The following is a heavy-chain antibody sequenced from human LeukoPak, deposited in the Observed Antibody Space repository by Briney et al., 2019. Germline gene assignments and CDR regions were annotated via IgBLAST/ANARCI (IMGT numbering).Heavy chain of an antibody. CDR3: TSKPRGESRPFDY. D-gene: IGHD3-16*01. CDR1: GYTFTAHA. V-gene: IGHV1-3*01. Sequence: GASVKVSCKASGYTFTAHAVHWVRQAPGQGLEWLGWINVANGDTGYSQKFQDRVTITRDTSASTGYMEMNSLISEDTAVYYCTSKPRGESRPFDYWGQGTLVTVSS. J-gene: IGHJ4*02. CDR2: INVANGDT.